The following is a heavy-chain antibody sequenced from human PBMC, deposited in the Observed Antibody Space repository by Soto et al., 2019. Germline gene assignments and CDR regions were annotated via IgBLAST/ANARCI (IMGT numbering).Heavy chain of an antibody. D-gene: IGHD2-8*01. J-gene: IGHJ6*04. CDR3: ARRDSTDCSNGVQYFLYNQAIEV. CDR1: RYICTHYR. CDR2: INAKSGGT. Sequence: ASVNVSLKGSRYICTHYRIHWLPHSPRQGLEWLGLINAKSGGTRTAQKFEGWVTMTADTAISRVSMEMTRLRSDDTAIYYCARRDSTDCSNGVQYFLYNQAIEVWGTGNPVTVSS. V-gene: IGHV1-2*04.